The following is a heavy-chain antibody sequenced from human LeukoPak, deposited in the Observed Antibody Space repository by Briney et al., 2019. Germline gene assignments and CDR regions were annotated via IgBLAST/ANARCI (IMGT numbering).Heavy chain of an antibody. CDR1: GGSISSYY. Sequence: SETLSLTCTVSGGSISSYYWNWIRQPPGKGLEWIGYIYYSGTTNYNASLKSRVTISVDTSKNQFSLKLSSVTAADTAVYYCARGVYIAAAQYGYWGQGTLVTVSS. CDR2: IYYSGTT. CDR3: ARGVYIAAAQYGY. D-gene: IGHD6-13*01. J-gene: IGHJ4*02. V-gene: IGHV4-59*01.